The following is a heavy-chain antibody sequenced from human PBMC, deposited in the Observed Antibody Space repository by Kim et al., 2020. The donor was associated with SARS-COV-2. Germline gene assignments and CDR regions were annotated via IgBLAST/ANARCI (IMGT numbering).Heavy chain of an antibody. CDR2: IYSGGST. Sequence: GGSLRLSCAASGFTVSSNYMSWVRQAPGKGLEWVSVIYSGGSTYYADSVKGRFTISRDNSKNTLYLQMNSLRAEDTAVYYCAIQHIVVVTATTYYFDYWGQGTLVTVSS. CDR1: GFTVSSNY. D-gene: IGHD2-21*02. CDR3: AIQHIVVVTATTYYFDY. J-gene: IGHJ4*02. V-gene: IGHV3-53*01.